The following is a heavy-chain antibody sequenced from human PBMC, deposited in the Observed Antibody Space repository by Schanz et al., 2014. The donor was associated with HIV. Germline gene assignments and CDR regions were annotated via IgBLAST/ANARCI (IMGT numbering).Heavy chain of an antibody. V-gene: IGHV3-30*02. Sequence: QVQLVESGGGVVQPGRSLRLSCETSGFTLSYYHMHWVRQPPGKGLECVAFIWYDGSNKYYADSVKGRFTISRDNSKNTLYLQMNSLRTEDTAVYYCAKVARWDYYGMDVWGQGTTVTVSS. J-gene: IGHJ6*02. CDR3: AKVARWDYYGMDV. CDR2: IWYDGSNK. CDR1: GFTLSYYH.